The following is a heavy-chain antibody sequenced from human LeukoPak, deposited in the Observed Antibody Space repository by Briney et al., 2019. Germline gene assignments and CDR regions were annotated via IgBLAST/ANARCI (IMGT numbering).Heavy chain of an antibody. CDR3: ARGWDLHYYDNSGYYFDY. D-gene: IGHD3-22*01. CDR1: GGSFSGYY. J-gene: IGHJ4*02. V-gene: IGHV4-34*01. Sequence: PSETLSLTCAVYGGSFSGYYWSWIRQPPGKGLEWIGEISHSGSTNYNPSLKSRVTISVDTSKNQFSLKLTSVTAADTAVFYCARGWDLHYYDNSGYYFDYWGQGTLVTASS. CDR2: ISHSGST.